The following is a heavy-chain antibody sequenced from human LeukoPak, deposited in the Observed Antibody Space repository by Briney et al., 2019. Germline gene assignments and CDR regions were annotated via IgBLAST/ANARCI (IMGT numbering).Heavy chain of an antibody. Sequence: ASVKVSCKASGYTFSSYGISWVRQAPGQGLEWMGWISADKGNTNYAQKVQGRVTMTTDTSTSTAYMELRSLRSDDTAVYHCARDPCSGSSCHDAFDIWGQGTMVTVSS. D-gene: IGHD2-15*01. V-gene: IGHV1-18*01. CDR1: GYTFSSYG. J-gene: IGHJ3*02. CDR3: ARDPCSGSSCHDAFDI. CDR2: ISADKGNT.